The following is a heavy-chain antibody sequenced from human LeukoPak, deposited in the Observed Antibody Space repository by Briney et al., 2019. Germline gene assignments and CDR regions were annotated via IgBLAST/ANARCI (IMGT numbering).Heavy chain of an antibody. CDR1: GFSFSDYY. CDR3: ARDPYNGNYGDSYYYYMDV. J-gene: IGHJ6*03. V-gene: IGHV3-11*04. D-gene: IGHD1-26*01. CDR2: ISSSGSTI. Sequence: GGSLRLSCAASGFSFSDYYMSWIRQAPGKGLEGISYISSSGSTIYYAESVKGRFTISRDHAKKSLYLQMNSLRAEDTAIYYCARDPYNGNYGDSYYYYMDVWGKGTTVTISS.